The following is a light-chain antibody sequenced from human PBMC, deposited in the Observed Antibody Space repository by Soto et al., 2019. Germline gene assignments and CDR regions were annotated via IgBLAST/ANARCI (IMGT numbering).Light chain of an antibody. CDR1: QDISNY. J-gene: IGKJ4*01. Sequence: DIQMTQSPSSLSASVGDRVTITCQASQDISNYLNWYQQKPGKVPKLLIYDASNLETGVPSRFGGSGSGTDFTFTISSLQPEDIATYYCQQYDNVLLTFGGGTKVEIK. CDR2: DAS. CDR3: QQYDNVLLT. V-gene: IGKV1-33*01.